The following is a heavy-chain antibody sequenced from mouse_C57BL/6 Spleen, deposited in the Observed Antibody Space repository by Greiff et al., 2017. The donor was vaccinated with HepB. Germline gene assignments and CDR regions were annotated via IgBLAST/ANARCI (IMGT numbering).Heavy chain of an antibody. CDR3: ARSPHYGSSLYYFDY. V-gene: IGHV1-22*01. Sequence: VQLQQSGPELVKPGASVKMSCKASGYTFTDYNMHWVKQSHGKSLEWIGYINPNNGGTSYNQKFKGKATLTVNKSSSTAYMELRSLTSEDSAVYYCARSPHYGSSLYYFDYWGQGTTLTVSS. J-gene: IGHJ2*01. CDR1: GYTFTDYN. CDR2: INPNNGGT. D-gene: IGHD1-1*01.